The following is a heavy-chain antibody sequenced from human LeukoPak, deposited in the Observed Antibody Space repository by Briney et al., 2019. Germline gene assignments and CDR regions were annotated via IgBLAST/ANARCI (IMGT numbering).Heavy chain of an antibody. J-gene: IGHJ3*02. CDR1: GYTFTSYY. CDR3: ARGPAAKYCSSTSCYSGAFDI. V-gene: IGHV1-46*01. D-gene: IGHD2-2*01. CDR2: INPSGGST. Sequence: ASVKVSCKASGYTFTSYYMHWVRQAPGQGLEWMGIINPSGGSTSYAQKFQGRVTMTRDTSTSTVYMELSSLRSEDTAVYYCARGPAAKYCSSTSCYSGAFDIWGQGTMVTVSS.